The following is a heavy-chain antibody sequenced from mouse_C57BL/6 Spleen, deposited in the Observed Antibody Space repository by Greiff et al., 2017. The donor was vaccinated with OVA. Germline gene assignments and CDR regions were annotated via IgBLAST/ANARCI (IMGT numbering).Heavy chain of an antibody. CDR3: TTYGSSYGWYFDV. D-gene: IGHD1-1*01. V-gene: IGHV14-4*01. J-gene: IGHJ1*03. CDR2: IDPENGDT. Sequence: EVKLQESGAELVRPGASVKLSCTASGFNIKDDYMHWVKQRPEQGLEWIGWIDPENGDTEYASKFQGKATITADTSSNTAYLQLSSLTSEDTAVYYCTTYGSSYGWYFDVWGTGTTVTVSS. CDR1: GFNIKDDY.